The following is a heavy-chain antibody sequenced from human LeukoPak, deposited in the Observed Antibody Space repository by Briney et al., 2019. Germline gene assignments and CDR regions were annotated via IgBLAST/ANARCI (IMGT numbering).Heavy chain of an antibody. CDR2: IIPIFGTA. J-gene: IGHJ3*02. CDR1: GGTFSSYT. V-gene: IGHV1-69*13. D-gene: IGHD3-22*01. CDR3: AREYQYYYDSSGYTAFDI. Sequence: ASVKVSCKASGGTFSSYTITWVRQAPGQGLEWMGGIIPIFGTANYAQRFQGRVTITADESTSTAYMELSRLRSEDTAVYYCAREYQYYYDSSGYTAFDIWGQGTMVTVSS.